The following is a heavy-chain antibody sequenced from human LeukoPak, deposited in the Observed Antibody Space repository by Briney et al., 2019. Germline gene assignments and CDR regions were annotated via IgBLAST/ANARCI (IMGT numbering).Heavy chain of an antibody. Sequence: GGSLRLSCAASGFTFDDYAMHWVRQAPGKGLEWVSGISWNSGSIGYADSVKGRFTISRDNAKNSLYLQMNSLRAEDTALYYCAKDIGYYYDSSGPTAFDIWGQGTMVTVSS. J-gene: IGHJ3*02. CDR1: GFTFDDYA. CDR2: ISWNSGSI. D-gene: IGHD3-22*01. V-gene: IGHV3-9*01. CDR3: AKDIGYYYDSSGPTAFDI.